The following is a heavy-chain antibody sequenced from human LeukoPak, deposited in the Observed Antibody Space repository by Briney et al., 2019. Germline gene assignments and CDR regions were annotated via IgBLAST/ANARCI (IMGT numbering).Heavy chain of an antibody. Sequence: GGSLRLSCAASGFTFSSYTMNWVRQAPGKGLEWVSSISSSRSSIYYADSMKGRFTISRDNAKNSLYLQMNSLRAEDTAVYYCAKSFWWFGEFSLFDYWGQGTLVTVSS. CDR2: ISSSRSSI. CDR1: GFTFSSYT. J-gene: IGHJ4*02. CDR3: AKSFWWFGEFSLFDY. D-gene: IGHD3-10*01. V-gene: IGHV3-21*01.